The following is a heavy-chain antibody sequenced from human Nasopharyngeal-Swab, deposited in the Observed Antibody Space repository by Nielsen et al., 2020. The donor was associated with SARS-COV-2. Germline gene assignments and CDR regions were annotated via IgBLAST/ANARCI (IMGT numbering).Heavy chain of an antibody. V-gene: IGHV1-8*01. Sequence: ASVKVSCKASGYTFTSYDINWVRRATGQGLEWMGWMNPNSGNTGYAQKFQGRVTMTRNTSISTAYMELSSLRSEDTAVYYCARVGITMIVVASDAFDIWGQGTMVTVSS. CDR2: MNPNSGNT. D-gene: IGHD3-22*01. CDR1: GYTFTSYD. CDR3: ARVGITMIVVASDAFDI. J-gene: IGHJ3*02.